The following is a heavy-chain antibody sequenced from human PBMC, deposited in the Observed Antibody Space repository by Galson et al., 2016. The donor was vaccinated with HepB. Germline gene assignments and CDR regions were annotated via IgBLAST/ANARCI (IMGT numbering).Heavy chain of an antibody. CDR1: GDSISGTASY. V-gene: IGHV4-61*02. CDR2: IYASGST. Sequence: TLSLTCSVSGDSISGTASYWSWVRQPAGRGLEWIGRIYASGSTTYNPSLQSRVTISVGTSKNHVYLNLISVSTADTALYFCVRGPHRQVTDFWGRGTLVTVSS. J-gene: IGHJ4*02. CDR3: VRGPHRQVTDF.